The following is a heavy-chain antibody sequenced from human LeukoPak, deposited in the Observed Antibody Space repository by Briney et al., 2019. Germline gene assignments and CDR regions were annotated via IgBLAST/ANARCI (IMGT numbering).Heavy chain of an antibody. V-gene: IGHV3-30*18. CDR3: AKDPWGSGHAYYFDY. CDR1: GFTFSSYG. CDR2: ISYDGSNK. J-gene: IGHJ4*02. Sequence: GRSLRLSCAASGFTFSSYGMHWVRQAPGKGLEWVAVISYDGSNKYYADSVKGRFTISRDNSKNTLYLQMNSLRAEDTAVYYCAKDPWGSGHAYYFDYWGQGTLVTVSS. D-gene: IGHD5-12*01.